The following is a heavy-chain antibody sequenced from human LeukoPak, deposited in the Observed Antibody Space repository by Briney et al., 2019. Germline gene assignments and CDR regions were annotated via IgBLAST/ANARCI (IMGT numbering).Heavy chain of an antibody. J-gene: IGHJ4*02. V-gene: IGHV3-74*01. D-gene: IGHD4-17*01. Sequence: GGSLRLSCAASGFTFSSYWMRWVRQAPGKGLVWVSRINSDGSSTSYADSVKGRFTISRDNAKNTLYLQMNSLRAEDTAVYYCARVLEPYGDHSHSVDYWGQGTLVTVSS. CDR3: ARVLEPYGDHSHSVDY. CDR1: GFTFSSYW. CDR2: INSDGSST.